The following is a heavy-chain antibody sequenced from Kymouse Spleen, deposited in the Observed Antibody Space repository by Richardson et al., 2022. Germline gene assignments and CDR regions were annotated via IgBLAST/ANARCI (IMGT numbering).Heavy chain of an antibody. Sequence: QVQLQQWGAGLLKPSETLSLTCAVYGGSFSGYYWSWIRQPPGKGLEWIGEINHSGSTNYNPSLKSRVTISVDTSKNQFSLKLSSVTAADTAVYYCARDDWGMVRGVNYYYYGMDVWGQGTTVTVSS. CDR3: ARDDWGMVRGVNYYYYGMDV. V-gene: IGHV4-34*01. J-gene: IGHJ6*02. CDR2: INHSGST. CDR1: GGSFSGYY. D-gene: IGHD3-10*01.